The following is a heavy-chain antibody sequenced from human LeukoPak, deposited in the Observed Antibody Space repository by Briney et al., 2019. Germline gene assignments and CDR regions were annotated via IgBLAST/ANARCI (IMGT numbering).Heavy chain of an antibody. CDR3: AKKSGAPANLDY. CDR1: GFTFDEHP. V-gene: IGHV3-43*02. D-gene: IGHD2-2*01. CDR2: VSGDGDST. Sequence: ETGGSLRLSCAASGFTFDEHPMHWVRQGPGKGLEWVALVSGDGDSTSYADSVKGRFTISRDNSKNSVFLQMNSLRTEDTALYYCAKKSGAPANLDYWGQGTLVTVSS. J-gene: IGHJ4*02.